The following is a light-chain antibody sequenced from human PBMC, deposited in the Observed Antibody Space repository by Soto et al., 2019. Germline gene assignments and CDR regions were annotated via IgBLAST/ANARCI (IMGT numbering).Light chain of an antibody. CDR3: QQYNSARWT. CDR2: AAS. Sequence: DIPMTQSPSTLSASVGDRVTITCRASQGISNYLAWYQQKPGKVPKLLIYAASTLQSGVPSRFSGSGSGTDFTLTISSLQPVDVATYYCQQYNSARWTFGQGTKVEIK. CDR1: QGISNY. J-gene: IGKJ1*01. V-gene: IGKV1-27*01.